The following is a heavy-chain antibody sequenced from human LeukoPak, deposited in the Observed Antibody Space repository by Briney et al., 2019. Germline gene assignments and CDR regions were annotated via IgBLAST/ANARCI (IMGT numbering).Heavy chain of an antibody. CDR1: GGSISSYY. J-gene: IGHJ3*02. CDR2: NYTSGST. D-gene: IGHD3-10*01. CDR3: ARDEPLTMVRGVTIPGAFDI. Sequence: SETLSLTCTVSGGSISSYYWSGIRQPAGKGLEWIGRNYTSGSTNYNPSLKSRVTMSVDTSKNQFSLKLSSVTAADTAVYYCARDEPLTMVRGVTIPGAFDIWGQGTMVTVSS. V-gene: IGHV4-4*07.